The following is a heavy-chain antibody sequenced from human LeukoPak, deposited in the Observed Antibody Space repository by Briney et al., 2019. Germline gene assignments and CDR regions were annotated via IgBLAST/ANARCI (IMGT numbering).Heavy chain of an antibody. CDR3: ARKGPAPTWIQLRPTWYFDL. Sequence: GGSLRLSCAASGFTFSSYSMNWLRQAPGKGLEWVSSISSSNSYIYYAHSLQGRFTIPRDNAKNSLYLQMTSLRAEDTAVYYCARKGPAPTWIQLRPTWYFDLWGRGTLVTVSS. D-gene: IGHD5-18*01. J-gene: IGHJ2*01. V-gene: IGHV3-21*01. CDR1: GFTFSSYS. CDR2: ISSSNSYI.